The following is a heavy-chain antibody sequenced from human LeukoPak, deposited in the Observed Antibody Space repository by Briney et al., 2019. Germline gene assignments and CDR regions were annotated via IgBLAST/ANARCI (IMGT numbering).Heavy chain of an antibody. V-gene: IGHV4-59*01. CDR1: NGSLRTYY. J-gene: IGHJ6*02. CDR3: AREGYYYGMDV. Sequence: SEPLSLTCTVSNGSLRTYYWSWIRQPPGKGPEWIGYIYYSGTTNYNPSLKSRVTISEDTSKNQFSLNLSSVTAADTAVYYCAREGYYYGMDVWGQGTTVTVSS. CDR2: IYYSGTT.